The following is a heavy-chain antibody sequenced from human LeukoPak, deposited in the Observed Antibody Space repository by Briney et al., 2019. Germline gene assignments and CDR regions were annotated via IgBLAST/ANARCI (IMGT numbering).Heavy chain of an antibody. CDR1: GYTFTSYD. J-gene: IGHJ3*02. D-gene: IGHD3-22*01. CDR3: ARGQYYYDSSGYHDAFDI. V-gene: IGHV1-8*03. Sequence: ASVKVSCKASGYTFTSYDINWVRQATGQGLEWMGWMNPNSGNTGYAQKFQGRVTITRNTSISTAYMELSSLRSEDTAVYYCARGQYYYDSSGYHDAFDIWAQGTMVTVSS. CDR2: MNPNSGNT.